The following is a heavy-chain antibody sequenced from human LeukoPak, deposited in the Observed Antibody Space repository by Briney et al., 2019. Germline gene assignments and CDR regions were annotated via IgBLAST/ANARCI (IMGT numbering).Heavy chain of an antibody. CDR1: GFTFRSYD. CDR3: ARVNINNWHSCDY. D-gene: IGHD1-1*01. V-gene: IGHV3-23*01. J-gene: IGHJ4*02. CDR2: ISQTGGDT. Sequence: PGGSLRLSCAGSGFTFRSYDMAWVRQAPGKGLEWVSLISQTGGDTYYADSVKGRFTISRDNSKNTVFLQMSSLRAEDTAVYYCARVNINNWHSCDYWGQGTLVTVSS.